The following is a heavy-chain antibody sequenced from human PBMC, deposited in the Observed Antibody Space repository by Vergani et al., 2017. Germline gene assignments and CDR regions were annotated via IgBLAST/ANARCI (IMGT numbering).Heavy chain of an antibody. J-gene: IGHJ6*03. CDR1: GFTFSTYW. CDR3: AKDTAARGRYYYYMDV. V-gene: IGHV3-7*03. D-gene: IGHD6-6*01. CDR2: LKQDGTEK. Sequence: EVQMVESGGGLVQPGGSLRLSCAASGFTFSTYWMTWVRQAPGKGLEWVANLKQDGTEKHSVDSVKGRFTISRDNAKNSLYLQMNSLRAEDTALYYCAKDTAARGRYYYYMDVWGKGTTVTVSS.